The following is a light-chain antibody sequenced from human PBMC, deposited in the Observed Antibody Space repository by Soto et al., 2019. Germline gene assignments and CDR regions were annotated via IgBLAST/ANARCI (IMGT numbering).Light chain of an antibody. CDR1: QGIGYD. J-gene: IGKJ1*01. Sequence: AIQMTQSPSSLSASVGDSVTITCRASQGIGYDLAWYHQKPGKAPELLIYAASTLQSGVPSRFSGSGSGTDFTLTISCLQSEDFATYYCQQYYSFPWTFGQGTKVDIK. CDR3: QQYYSFPWT. CDR2: AAS. V-gene: IGKV1-6*02.